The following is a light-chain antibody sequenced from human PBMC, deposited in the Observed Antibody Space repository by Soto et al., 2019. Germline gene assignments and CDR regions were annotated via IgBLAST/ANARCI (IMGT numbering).Light chain of an antibody. CDR3: QQYNNWPMYT. CDR2: GTS. Sequence: EIVLTQSPGTLSLSPGERATLSCRASQSVSSKYLAWYQQKPGQAPRVLIYGTSIRASGVPERFSGGGSGTDFTLTITRLEPEDFAVYYCQQYNNWPMYTFGQGTKLEIK. V-gene: IGKV3-20*01. J-gene: IGKJ2*01. CDR1: QSVSSKY.